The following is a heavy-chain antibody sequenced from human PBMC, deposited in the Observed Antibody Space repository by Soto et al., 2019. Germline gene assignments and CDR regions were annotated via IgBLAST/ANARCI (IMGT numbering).Heavy chain of an antibody. CDR3: ARHFAAFAWAFDI. J-gene: IGHJ3*02. Sequence: GESLKISCKGSGYSFTSYCIGWVRQIPGKGLEWMGIIYPGDSDTRYSPSFQGQVTISADKSISTAYLQWSSLKASDTPMYYCARHFAAFAWAFDIWGQETMVTV. V-gene: IGHV5-51*01. CDR2: IYPGDSDT. CDR1: GYSFTSYC.